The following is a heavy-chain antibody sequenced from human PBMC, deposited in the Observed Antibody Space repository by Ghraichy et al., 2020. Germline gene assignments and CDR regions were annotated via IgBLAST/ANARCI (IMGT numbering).Heavy chain of an antibody. CDR3: ARASTVVRFYYFHGMDV. CDR1: GFPFSGYN. CDR2: ISSSSRVI. D-gene: IGHD4-23*01. Sequence: GGSMRLSCVGSGFPFSGYNMNWVRQSPGQGLEWVSYISSSSRVIFYADSVKGRFTISRDNVDNSVFLQMNGLRDDDTAIYYCARASTVVRFYYFHGMDVWGQGTTVTVSS. V-gene: IGHV3-48*02. J-gene: IGHJ6*02.